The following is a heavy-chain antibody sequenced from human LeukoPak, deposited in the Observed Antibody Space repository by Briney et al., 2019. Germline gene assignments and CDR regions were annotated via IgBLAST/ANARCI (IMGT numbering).Heavy chain of an antibody. CDR3: AKGRLLGAPWGMDV. V-gene: IGHV3-30*18. Sequence: PGRSLRLSCAASGLTFSSFGMHWVRQAPGKGLEWVAVTSFDGGNEHYADSVKGRFTISRDNSKNTLYLQMNTLRVEDTAVYYCAKGRLLGAPWGMDVWGQGTTVTVSS. CDR1: GLTFSSFG. D-gene: IGHD1-26*01. J-gene: IGHJ6*02. CDR2: TSFDGGNE.